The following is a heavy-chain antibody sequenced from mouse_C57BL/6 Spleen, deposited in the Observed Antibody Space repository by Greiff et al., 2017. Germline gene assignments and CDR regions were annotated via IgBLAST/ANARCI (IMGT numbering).Heavy chain of an antibody. D-gene: IGHD2-10*02. CDR2: ISSGSSTI. V-gene: IGHV5-17*01. J-gene: IGHJ4*01. Sequence: DVMLVESGGGLVKPGGSLKLSCAASGFTFSDYGMHWVRQAPEKGLEWVAYISSGSSTIYYADTVKGRFTISRDNAKNTLFLQMTSLRSEDTAMYYCATGSLESYYAMDYWGQGTSVTVSS. CDR1: GFTFSDYG. CDR3: ATGSLESYYAMDY.